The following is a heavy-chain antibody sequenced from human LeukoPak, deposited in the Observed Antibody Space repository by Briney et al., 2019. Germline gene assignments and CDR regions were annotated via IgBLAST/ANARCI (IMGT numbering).Heavy chain of an antibody. CDR2: IYDGDSDI. CDR1: GYSFTSNW. D-gene: IGHD3-3*01. Sequence: GESLKISCKGSGYSFTSNWIGWVRQMPGKGLEWMGVIYDGDSDIRYSPSFQGQVTISVDKSTSTAYLQWSSLKASDSAMYYCARGWRLDLFDYWGQGTLVTVSS. CDR3: ARGWRLDLFDY. J-gene: IGHJ4*02. V-gene: IGHV5-51*01.